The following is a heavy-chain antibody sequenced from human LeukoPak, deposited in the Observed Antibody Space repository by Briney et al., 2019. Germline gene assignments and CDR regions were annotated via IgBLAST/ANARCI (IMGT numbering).Heavy chain of an antibody. V-gene: IGHV3-48*01. CDR1: GFTFSSYS. Sequence: GGSLRLSCAASGFTFSSYSMNWVRQAPGKGLEWVSYNSSSSSTIYYADSVKGRFTISRDNSKNTLYLQMNSLRAEDTAVYYCAKVATDAFDIWGQGTMVTVSS. J-gene: IGHJ3*02. CDR3: AKVATDAFDI. CDR2: NSSSSSTI. D-gene: IGHD5-12*01.